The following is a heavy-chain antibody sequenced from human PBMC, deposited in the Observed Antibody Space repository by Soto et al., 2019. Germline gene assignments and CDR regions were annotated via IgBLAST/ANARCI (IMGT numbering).Heavy chain of an antibody. Sequence: QVTLKESGTVLVKPTETLTLTCTVSGFSLSNARMGVSWIRQHPGKALEWLAHIFSNDEKSYSTSLKSRLTISKETSKSQVVLTMTNIDPVDTATYYRARSITMVRGVISSWFDPWGQGTLVTVSS. V-gene: IGHV2-26*01. CDR1: GFSLSNARMG. D-gene: IGHD3-10*01. CDR3: ARSITMVRGVISSWFDP. J-gene: IGHJ5*02. CDR2: IFSNDEK.